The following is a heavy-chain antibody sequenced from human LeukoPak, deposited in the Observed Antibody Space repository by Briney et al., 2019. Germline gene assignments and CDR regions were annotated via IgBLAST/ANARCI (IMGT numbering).Heavy chain of an antibody. D-gene: IGHD7-27*01. CDR1: GGSISSSSYY. CDR3: ARQDELGSQGY. V-gene: IGHV4-39*01. CDR2: IYYSGST. J-gene: IGHJ4*02. Sequence: SETLSLTCTVSGGSISSSSYYWGWIRQPPGKGLEWIGSIYYSGSTYYNPSLKSRVTISVDTSKNQFSLKLSSVTAADTAVYYCARQDELGSQGYWGQGTLVTVSS.